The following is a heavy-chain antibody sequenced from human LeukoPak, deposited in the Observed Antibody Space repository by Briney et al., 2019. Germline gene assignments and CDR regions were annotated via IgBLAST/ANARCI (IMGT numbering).Heavy chain of an antibody. J-gene: IGHJ4*02. CDR1: GYSVTTNW. D-gene: IGHD2-21*02. V-gene: IGHV5-51*01. CDR3: ARRAYCGGDCYPDY. CDR2: IYPGDSDT. Sequence: GESLKISCKDSGYSVTTNWIGWVRQMPGKGLEWMGIIYPGDSDTRYSPSFQGQVTISADKSISTAYLQWSSLKASDTAMYYCARRAYCGGDCYPDYWGQGTLVTVSS.